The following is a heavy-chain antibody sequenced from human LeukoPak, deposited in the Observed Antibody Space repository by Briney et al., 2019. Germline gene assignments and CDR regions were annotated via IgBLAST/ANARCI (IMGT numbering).Heavy chain of an antibody. Sequence: GGSLRLSCAASGFTFSNYWMTWVRQATGKGLEWVANINRDGSERYYVDSVKGRFTISRDDAKSSLYLQMNSLRAEDTAVYYCARRNAMDVWGQGTTVIVFS. CDR2: INRDGSER. J-gene: IGHJ6*02. CDR3: ARRNAMDV. CDR1: GFTFSNYW. V-gene: IGHV3-7*03.